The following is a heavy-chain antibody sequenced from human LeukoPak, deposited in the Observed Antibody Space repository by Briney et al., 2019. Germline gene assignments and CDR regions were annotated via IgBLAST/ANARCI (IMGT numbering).Heavy chain of an antibody. CDR1: GFTFNSYA. J-gene: IGHJ6*02. D-gene: IGHD2-15*01. CDR2: VLGNGIP. CDR3: AKVSRGFCRGGTCYYYYGLDV. V-gene: IGHV3-23*01. Sequence: GGSLRLSCATSGFTFNSYAMSWVRQAPGEGLEWVSSVLGNGIPYYGDSVKGRFIISRDNTRNTMYLQMNSLRAEDTAVYFCAKVSRGFCRGGTCYYYYGLDVWGQGTTVTVS.